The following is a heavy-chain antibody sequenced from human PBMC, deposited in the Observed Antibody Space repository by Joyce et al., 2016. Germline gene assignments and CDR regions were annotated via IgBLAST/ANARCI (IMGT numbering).Heavy chain of an antibody. CDR3: ARADWTKALDY. CDR1: KHPFTTYT. J-gene: IGHJ4*02. D-gene: IGHD2-21*01. CDR2: IKTDNGNT. Sequence: QVQPVQSGAEVKKPGASVKVSCKTSKHPFTTYTMHWVRQAPGQRLEWMGWIKTDNGNTKYSQNFQGRVTITRDTSASTAYMELSSLRSEDTAVYYCARADWTKALDYWGQGSLVTVSS. V-gene: IGHV1-3*04.